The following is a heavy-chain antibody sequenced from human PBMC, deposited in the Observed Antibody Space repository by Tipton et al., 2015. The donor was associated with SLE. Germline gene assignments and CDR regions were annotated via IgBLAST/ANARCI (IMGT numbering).Heavy chain of an antibody. D-gene: IGHD6-19*01. Sequence: QVQLVQSGAEVKNPGASVKVSCKASGYTFTAYYIHWVRQAPGQGLEWMGWIDPYSGATNDAQKFQGRVTMTRDSSTSTVYMELRSLRADDTAFYFCARRVAGHNYFDFWGQGALVTVSS. CDR3: ARRVAGHNYFDF. V-gene: IGHV1-2*02. CDR2: IDPYSGAT. J-gene: IGHJ4*02. CDR1: GYTFTAYY.